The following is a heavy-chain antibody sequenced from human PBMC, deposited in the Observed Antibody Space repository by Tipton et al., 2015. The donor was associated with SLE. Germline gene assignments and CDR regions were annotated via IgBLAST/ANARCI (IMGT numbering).Heavy chain of an antibody. V-gene: IGHV4-59*11. J-gene: IGHJ4*02. D-gene: IGHD3-16*01. Sequence: LRLSCTASGGSISSHYWSWIRQPPGKGLEWIGNIYYSGSTNYNPSLKSRVTISLHTSKNQFSLKLSSVTAADTAGYYCARDGFCVGLVYWGRGTLVTVS. CDR3: ARDGFCVGLVY. CDR1: GGSISSHY. CDR2: IYYSGST.